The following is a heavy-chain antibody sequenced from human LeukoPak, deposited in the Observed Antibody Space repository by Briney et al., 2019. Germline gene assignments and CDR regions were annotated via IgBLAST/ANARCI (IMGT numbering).Heavy chain of an antibody. CDR1: VYTFTCYY. D-gene: IGHD3-22*01. V-gene: IGHV1-2*02. J-gene: IGHJ4*02. CDR2: INPNSGGT. Sequence: ASVTVSFKASVYTFTCYYMHWVRQAPGQGREWMGWINPNSGGTNYAQKFQGRVTMTRDTSISTAYMELSRLRSDDTAVYYCARIPLYYYDSSGYSPIFDYWGQGTLVTVSS. CDR3: ARIPLYYYDSSGYSPIFDY.